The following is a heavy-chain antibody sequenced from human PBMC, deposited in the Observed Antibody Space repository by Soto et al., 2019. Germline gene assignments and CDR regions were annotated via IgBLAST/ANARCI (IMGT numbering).Heavy chain of an antibody. J-gene: IGHJ6*02. CDR1: GYAFTSSG. D-gene: IGHD5-12*01. CDR3: AREGSTIRNYDYYYYGMDV. CDR2: ISVFKGTT. Sequence: ASVKASCKASGYAFTSSGVSWLQQAPGQGLEWMGWISVFKGTTNYAQKFQGRVTMTTDTSTSTAHMELRSLRSDDTAVYYCAREGSTIRNYDYYYYGMDVWGQGTTVTVSS. V-gene: IGHV1-18*01.